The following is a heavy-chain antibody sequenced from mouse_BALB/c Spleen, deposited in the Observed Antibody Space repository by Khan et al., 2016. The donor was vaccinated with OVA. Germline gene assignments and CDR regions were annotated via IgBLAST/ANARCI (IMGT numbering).Heavy chain of an antibody. J-gene: IGHJ4*01. D-gene: IGHD1-1*01. CDR3: ARGNYYGYALAS. Sequence: EVQLQESGPGLVKPSQSLSLTCTVTGYSITSNYAWNWIRQFPGNKLEWMGYISYSGTTSYNPSLKSRISITRDTSKNQFFLQLNSVTTEDTATYYCARGNYYGYALASWGQGTSVPVSS. CDR1: GYSITSNYA. V-gene: IGHV3-2*02. CDR2: ISYSGTT.